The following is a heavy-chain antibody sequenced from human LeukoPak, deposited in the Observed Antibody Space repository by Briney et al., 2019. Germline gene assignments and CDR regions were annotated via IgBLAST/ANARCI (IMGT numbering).Heavy chain of an antibody. CDR2: FDPEDGET. Sequence: GASVKVSCKVSGYTLTKLSMHWVRQAPGKGLEWMGGFDPEDGETIYAQKFQGRVTMTEDASTDTAYMELSSLRSEDTAVYYCATGGDSSGYQYFDYWGQGTLVTVSS. V-gene: IGHV1-24*01. D-gene: IGHD3-22*01. CDR3: ATGGDSSGYQYFDY. CDR1: GYTLTKLS. J-gene: IGHJ4*02.